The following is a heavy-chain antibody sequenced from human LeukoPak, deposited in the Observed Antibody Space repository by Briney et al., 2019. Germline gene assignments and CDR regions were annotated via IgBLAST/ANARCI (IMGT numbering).Heavy chain of an antibody. CDR2: IYTSGST. J-gene: IGHJ6*03. CDR3: ASSTNFYSKSSDYYMDV. D-gene: IGHD4-11*01. Sequence: PSETLSLTCTVSGGSISSYYWSWIRQPAGKGLEWIGRIYTSGSTNYNPSLKSRVTMSVDTSKNQFSLKLSSVTAADTAVYYCASSTNFYSKSSDYYMDVWGKGTTVTVSS. CDR1: GGSISSYY. V-gene: IGHV4-4*07.